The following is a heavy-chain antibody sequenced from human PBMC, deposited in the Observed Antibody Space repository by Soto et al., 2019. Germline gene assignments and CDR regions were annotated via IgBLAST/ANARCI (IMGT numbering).Heavy chain of an antibody. CDR2: ISGSGDKT. CDR3: AKMIHGGHLSYLDS. J-gene: IGHJ4*03. Sequence: GGSLRLSCAASGFTFTSYAMTWVRQAPGKGLEWVSSISGSGDKTKDADSVKGRFTISRDNSKRTLNLQMNSLRVEDTAVYYCAKMIHGGHLSYLDSRGPGP. CDR1: GFTFTSYA. D-gene: IGHD2-15*01. V-gene: IGHV3-23*01.